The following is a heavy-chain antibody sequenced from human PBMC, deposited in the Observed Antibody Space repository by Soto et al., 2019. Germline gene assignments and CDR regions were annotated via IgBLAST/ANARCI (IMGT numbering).Heavy chain of an antibody. CDR3: ARDADTAGHYSHFDL. D-gene: IGHD3-22*01. V-gene: IGHV3-33*08. J-gene: IGHJ4*02. CDR2: MHTGGNEK. CDR1: GFTFSYYG. Sequence: QVQLVESGGGVVQPGGSLRLSCAASGFTFSYYGFHWVRQAPGKGLEWVAVMHTGGNEKYYVDSVKGRFTISRDDSRNIVYLEMSGLGDEDTAEYCCARDADTAGHYSHFDLWGRGALVAVS.